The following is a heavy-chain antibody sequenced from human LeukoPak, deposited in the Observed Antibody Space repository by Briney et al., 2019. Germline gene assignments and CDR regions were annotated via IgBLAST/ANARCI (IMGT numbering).Heavy chain of an antibody. CDR1: GGSISSNKHY. V-gene: IGHV4-39*01. CDR2: IYYNGST. J-gene: IGHJ6*03. CDR3: ARLSNYFYYIDV. Sequence: KPSETLSLTCTVSGGSISSNKHYWGWIRQPPGKGLEWIGSIYYNGSTNYNPSLKSRVTIAVDTSKNQFSLKLRSVTAADTAVYYCARLSNYFYYIDVWGKGTTVTISS. D-gene: IGHD2/OR15-2a*01.